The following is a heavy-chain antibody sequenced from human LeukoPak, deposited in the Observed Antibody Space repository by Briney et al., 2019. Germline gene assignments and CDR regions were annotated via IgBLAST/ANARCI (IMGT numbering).Heavy chain of an antibody. Sequence: TSETLSLTCTVSGGSVSSGNYYWNWIRQPPGKGLEWIGNIYCSGSTNYNPSLESRVTISLDTSKNQFSLKLSSVTAADTAMYYCARGRAIWGQGTMVTVSS. CDR2: IYCSGST. J-gene: IGHJ3*02. CDR1: GGSVSSGNYY. V-gene: IGHV4-61*01. CDR3: ARGRAI.